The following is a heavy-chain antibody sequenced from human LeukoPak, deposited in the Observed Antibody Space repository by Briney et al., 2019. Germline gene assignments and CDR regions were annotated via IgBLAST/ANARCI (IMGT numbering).Heavy chain of an antibody. D-gene: IGHD3/OR15-3a*01. Sequence: SETLSLTCTVSGDSISSSSYYWGWIRQPPGKGLEWIGCIYYSGSTYYNPSLKSRVTISVDTSKNQFSLKLSSVTAADTAVYYCARQTGSGLFILPGGQGTLVTVSS. J-gene: IGHJ4*02. CDR3: ARQTGSGLFILP. V-gene: IGHV4-39*01. CDR1: GDSISSSSYY. CDR2: IYYSGST.